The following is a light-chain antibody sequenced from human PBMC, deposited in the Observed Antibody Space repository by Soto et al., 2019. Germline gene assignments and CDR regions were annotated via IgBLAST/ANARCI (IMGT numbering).Light chain of an antibody. V-gene: IGLV1-44*01. CDR1: SSNIGSNT. CDR2: ANY. CDR3: AAWDDSLNGPV. J-gene: IGLJ2*01. Sequence: QAVVSQPPSASGTPGQRVTISCSGSSSNIGSNTVNWYQHLPGTAPKLLIYANYQRPSGVPDRFSGSKSGTSASLAISGLQSEDEADYYCAAWDDSLNGPVFGGGTKLTVL.